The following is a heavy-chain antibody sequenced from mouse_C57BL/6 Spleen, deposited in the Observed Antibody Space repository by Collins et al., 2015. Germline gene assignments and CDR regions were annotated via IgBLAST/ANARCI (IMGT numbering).Heavy chain of an antibody. CDR3: ARLVTVGYWYFDV. J-gene: IGHJ1*03. V-gene: IGHV1-53*01. CDR2: INPSNGGT. Sequence: QLQQPGTELVKPGASVKLSCKASGYTFTSYWMHWVKQRPGQGLEWIGNINPSNGGTNYNEKFKSKATLTVDKSSSTAYMQLSSLTSEDSAVYYCARLVTVGYWYFDVWGTGTTVTVSS. CDR1: GYTFTSYW. D-gene: IGHD1-1*01.